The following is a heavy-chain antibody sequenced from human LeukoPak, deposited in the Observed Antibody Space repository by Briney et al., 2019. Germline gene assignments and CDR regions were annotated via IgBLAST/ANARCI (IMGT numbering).Heavy chain of an antibody. CDR3: ARVVYSGTLHAFDI. CDR1: GFTFSSYS. V-gene: IGHV3-21*01. Sequence: PGGSLRLSCAASGFTFSSYSMNWVRQAPGKGLEWVSSISSSSYIYYADSVKGRFTISRDNAKNSLYLQMNSLRAEDTAVYYCARVVYSGTLHAFDIWGQGTMVTVSS. CDR2: ISSSSYI. J-gene: IGHJ3*02. D-gene: IGHD1-26*01.